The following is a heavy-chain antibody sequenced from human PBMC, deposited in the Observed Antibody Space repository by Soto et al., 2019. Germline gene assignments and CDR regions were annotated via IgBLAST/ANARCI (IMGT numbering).Heavy chain of an antibody. Sequence: GGSLRLSCAASGFTFSSYAMHWVRQAPGKGLERVAVISYDGSNKYYADSVKGRFTISRDNSKNTLYLQMNSLRAEDTAVYYCAREGAARSSYYYGMDVWGQGTTVTVSS. CDR1: GFTFSSYA. V-gene: IGHV3-30-3*01. J-gene: IGHJ6*02. CDR3: AREGAARSSYYYGMDV. CDR2: ISYDGSNK. D-gene: IGHD6-6*01.